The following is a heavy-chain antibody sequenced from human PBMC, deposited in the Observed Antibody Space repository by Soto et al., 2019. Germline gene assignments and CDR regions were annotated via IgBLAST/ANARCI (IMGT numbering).Heavy chain of an antibody. CDR2: ISWDGGST. Sequence: GGSLRLSCAASGFTFDDYTMHWVRQAPGKGLEWVSLISWDGGSTYYADSVKGRFTISRDNSKNSLYLQMNSLRTEDTALYYCAKETRGYSYGPGYSSGQYFYYWGQGTLVTVSS. V-gene: IGHV3-43*01. J-gene: IGHJ4*02. CDR3: AKETRGYSYGPGYSSGQYFYY. D-gene: IGHD5-18*01. CDR1: GFTFDDYT.